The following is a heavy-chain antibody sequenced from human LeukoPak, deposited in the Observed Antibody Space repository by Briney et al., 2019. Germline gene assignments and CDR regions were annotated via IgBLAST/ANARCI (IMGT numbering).Heavy chain of an antibody. Sequence: GGSLRLSCAASGFTFSSYWMSWVRQAPGKGLEWVANIKQDGSEKYYVDSVKGRFTISRDNAKNSLYLQMNSLRAEDTAVYYCARGGGVMVRGVIMIYYYMDVWGKGTTVTVSS. J-gene: IGHJ6*03. CDR3: ARGGGVMVRGVIMIYYYMDV. V-gene: IGHV3-7*01. CDR1: GFTFSSYW. CDR2: IKQDGSEK. D-gene: IGHD3-10*01.